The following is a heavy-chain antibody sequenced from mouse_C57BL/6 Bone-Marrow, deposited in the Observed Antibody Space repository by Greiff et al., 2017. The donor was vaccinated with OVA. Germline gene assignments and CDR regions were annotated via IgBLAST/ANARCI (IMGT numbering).Heavy chain of an antibody. CDR1: GFTFSSYA. D-gene: IGHD1-1*01. CDR3: ARAPYGSSYYAMDY. Sequence: EVKVEESGGGLVKPGGSLKLSCAASGFTFSSYAMSWVRQTPEKRLEWVATISDGGSYTYYPDNVKGRFTISRDNAKNNLYLQMSHLKSEDTAMYYCARAPYGSSYYAMDYWGQGTSVTVSS. V-gene: IGHV5-4*03. J-gene: IGHJ4*01. CDR2: ISDGGSYT.